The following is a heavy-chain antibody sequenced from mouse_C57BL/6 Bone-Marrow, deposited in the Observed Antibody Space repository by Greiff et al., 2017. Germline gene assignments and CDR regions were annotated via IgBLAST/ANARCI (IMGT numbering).Heavy chain of an antibody. CDR2: SRNKANDYTT. J-gene: IGHJ4*01. CDR1: GFTFSDFY. D-gene: IGHD1-1*01. CDR3: ARGTAITTVVATGGAMDY. Sequence: EVKLMESGGGLVQSGRSLRLSCATSGFTFSDFYMEWVRQAPGKGLEWIAASRNKANDYTTEYSASVKGRFIVSRDTSQSILYLQMNALRAEDTAIYYCARGTAITTVVATGGAMDYWGQGTSVTVSS. V-gene: IGHV7-1*01.